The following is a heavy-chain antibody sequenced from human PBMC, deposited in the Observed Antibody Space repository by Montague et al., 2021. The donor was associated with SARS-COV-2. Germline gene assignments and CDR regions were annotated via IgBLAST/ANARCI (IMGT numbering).Heavy chain of an antibody. CDR2: IHYSGST. J-gene: IGHJ3*02. CDR3: ARRPGASYYVFWSGGFDI. CDR1: GGSVNSGSYS. Sequence: TLSLTGPVSGGSVNSGSYSWDWIRQPPGKGLEWIGSIHYSGSTSYNPSLKSRVTISIDTSKNHFSLRVNSVTAADSAVYFCARRPGASYYVFWSGGFDIWGQGTMVTVS. D-gene: IGHD3-3*01. V-gene: IGHV4-39*01.